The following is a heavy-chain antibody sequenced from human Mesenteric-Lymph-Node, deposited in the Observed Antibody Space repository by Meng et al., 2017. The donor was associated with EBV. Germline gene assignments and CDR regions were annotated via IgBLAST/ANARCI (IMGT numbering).Heavy chain of an antibody. J-gene: IGHJ4*02. CDR1: GFTFSNYN. V-gene: IGHV3-21*01. CDR3: ARDRYDYGDSPFDC. Sequence: EVQLVESGGGLVRPGGSLRLSCEASGFTFSNYNINWVRQAPGKGLEWVSSISSSSTYIYYADSVKGRFTISRDNAKNSLYLQMTSLRAEDTAVYYCARDRYDYGDSPFDCWGQGTLGTVAS. D-gene: IGHD4-17*01. CDR2: ISSSSTYI.